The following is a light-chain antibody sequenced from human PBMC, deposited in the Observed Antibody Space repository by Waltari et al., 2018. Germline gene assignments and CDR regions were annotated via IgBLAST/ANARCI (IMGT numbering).Light chain of an antibody. V-gene: IGLV2-14*01. CDR2: EVS. Sequence: QSALTQPASVSGSPGQSVTISCTGDSTDVGDFDYVSWYQQTPGKAPKLIIYEVSNRPLGVPKRFSGSQSGYTAALTISGVQAEDEADYFCSSYTGTSPVAFGGGTKVTVL. CDR3: SSYTGTSPVA. CDR1: STDVGDFDY. J-gene: IGLJ2*01.